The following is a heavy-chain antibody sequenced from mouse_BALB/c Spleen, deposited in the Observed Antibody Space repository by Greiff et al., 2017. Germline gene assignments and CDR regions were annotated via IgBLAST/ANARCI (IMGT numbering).Heavy chain of an antibody. Sequence: EVMLVESGGGLVKPGGSLKLSCAASGFTFSSYGMSWVRQTPDKRLEWVATISSGGSYTYYPDSVKGRFTISRDNAKNTLYLQMSSLKSEDTAMYYCARRGATTANFDYWGQGTTLTVSS. J-gene: IGHJ2*01. CDR2: ISSGGSYT. CDR3: ARRGATTANFDY. V-gene: IGHV5-6*03. CDR1: GFTFSSYG. D-gene: IGHD1-2*01.